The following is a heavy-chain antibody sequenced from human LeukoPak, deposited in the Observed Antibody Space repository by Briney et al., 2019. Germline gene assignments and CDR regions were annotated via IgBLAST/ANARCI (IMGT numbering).Heavy chain of an antibody. D-gene: IGHD6-19*01. V-gene: IGHV3-53*01. CDR2: IYSGGST. J-gene: IGHJ3*01. CDR1: GFTVSSNY. Sequence: GGSLRLSSAASGFTVSSNYMSWVRQAPGKGLEWVSVIYSGGSTYYADSVKGRFTVSRDNSKNTLYLQMNSLRAEDTAIYYCAREVGQWLSMGGFDLWGQGTVVTVSS. CDR3: AREVGQWLSMGGFDL.